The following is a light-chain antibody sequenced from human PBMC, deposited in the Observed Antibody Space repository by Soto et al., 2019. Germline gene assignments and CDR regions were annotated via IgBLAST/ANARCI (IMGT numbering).Light chain of an antibody. V-gene: IGLV2-8*01. CDR3: SSYTDTNNFVV. CDR2: EVS. Sequence: QSALTQPPSASGSPGQSVTISCTGTGNDVGGFDYVSWYQHHPGKAPKLVMYEVSKRPSGFPNRFSGSKSDNTASLTVAGLQAEDEADYYCSSYTDTNNFVVFGGGTKLTVL. CDR1: GNDVGGFDY. J-gene: IGLJ2*01.